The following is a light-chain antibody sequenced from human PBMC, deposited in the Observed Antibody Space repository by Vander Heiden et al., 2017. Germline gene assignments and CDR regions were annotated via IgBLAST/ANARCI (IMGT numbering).Light chain of an antibody. V-gene: IGKV1-39*01. Sequence: DIQMTQSPSSLSASVGDGVTITCRASQSISSYLNWYQQKPGKAPKLLIYAASSLQSGVPSRFSGSGSGTDFTLTISSLQPEDFATYYCQQSDSTPCTFGQGTRLEIK. CDR2: AAS. CDR1: QSISSY. J-gene: IGKJ2*02. CDR3: QQSDSTPCT.